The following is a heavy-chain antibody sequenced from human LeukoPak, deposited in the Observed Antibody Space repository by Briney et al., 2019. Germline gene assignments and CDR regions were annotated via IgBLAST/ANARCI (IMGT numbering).Heavy chain of an antibody. CDR2: MYHSGST. V-gene: IGHV4-30-4*01. CDR1: GGSISSGDYY. D-gene: IGHD5-18*01. CDR3: VRDDGRKIQPLSIGYYYGMDV. J-gene: IGHJ6*02. Sequence: SETLSLTCTVSGGSISSGDYYWSWISHSPGKGLEWIGSMYHSGSTYYNPSLKSRVTISVDTSKNQFSLKLSSVTAADTAVYYCVRDDGRKIQPLSIGYYYGMDVWGQGTTVTVSS.